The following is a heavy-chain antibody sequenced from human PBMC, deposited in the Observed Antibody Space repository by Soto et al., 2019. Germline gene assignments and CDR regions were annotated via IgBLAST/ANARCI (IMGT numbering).Heavy chain of an antibody. J-gene: IGHJ4*02. D-gene: IGHD6-6*01. V-gene: IGHV3-23*01. CDR3: VREASSSGLHLDH. CDR1: GFIFSDYA. Sequence: GGSLRLSCAASGFIFSDYAMSWVRQAPGKGLEWVSFISGSGSSTYYADSVKGRFTLSRGNSKNTLYLQMNSLRAEDAAVYYCVREASSSGLHLDHWGRGTLVTVSS. CDR2: ISGSGSST.